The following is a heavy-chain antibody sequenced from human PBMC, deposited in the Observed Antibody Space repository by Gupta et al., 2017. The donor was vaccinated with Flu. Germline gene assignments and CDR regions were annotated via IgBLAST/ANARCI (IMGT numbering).Heavy chain of an antibody. V-gene: IGHV1-8*01. CDR3: ARGRGATAGYFISRYYYYGMDV. D-gene: IGHD3-9*01. CDR2: MNPNSGNT. J-gene: IGHJ6*02. Sequence: QVQLVQSGAEVKKPGASVKVSCKASGYTFTSYDINWVRQATGQGLEWMGWMNPNSGNTGYAQKFQGRVTMTRNTSISTAYMELSSLRSEDTAVYYCARGRGATAGYFISRYYYYGMDVWGQGTTVTVSS. CDR1: GYTFTSYD.